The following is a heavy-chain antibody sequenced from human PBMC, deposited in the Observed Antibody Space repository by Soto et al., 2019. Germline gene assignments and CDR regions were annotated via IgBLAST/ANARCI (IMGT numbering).Heavy chain of an antibody. D-gene: IGHD5-12*01. J-gene: IGHJ4*02. Sequence: QITLKESGPTLVKPTQTLTLTCTFSGFSLSSTRMAVGWIRQPPGKALEWLALIYWDDDKRYSPFLKSRLTTPRNPSKNRLVFTMSNMDPVDTASYSGEHFVVAVLGYYFDYWGQGTLAPSPQ. CDR2: IYWDDDK. V-gene: IGHV2-5*02. CDR3: EHFVVAVLGYYFDY. CDR1: GFSLSSTRMA.